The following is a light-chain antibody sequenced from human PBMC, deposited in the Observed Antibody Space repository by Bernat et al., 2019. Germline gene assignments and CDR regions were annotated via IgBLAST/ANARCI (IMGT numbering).Light chain of an antibody. J-gene: IGKJ2*01. Sequence: EIVMTQSPATLSVSPGESATLSCRASQSVNSDLAWYQLRPGQAPRLLIYGASTRATGIPARFSGSGSGTEFTLTISSLQSEDFAVYYCQQFNSWPLHTFGQGTKLESK. CDR3: QQFNSWPLHT. CDR2: GAS. V-gene: IGKV3-15*01. CDR1: QSVNSD.